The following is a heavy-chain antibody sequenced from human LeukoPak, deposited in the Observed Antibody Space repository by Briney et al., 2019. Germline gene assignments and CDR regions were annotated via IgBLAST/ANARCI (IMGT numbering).Heavy chain of an antibody. Sequence: SETLSLTCTVSGGSISSYYWSWIRQPPGKGLEWIGYIYYSGSTNYNPSLKSRVTISVDTSKNQFSLKLSSVTAADTAVYYCATDSGYYKWDYWGQGTLVTVSS. CDR1: GGSISSYY. V-gene: IGHV4-59*12. D-gene: IGHD5-12*01. J-gene: IGHJ4*02. CDR3: ATDSGYYKWDY. CDR2: IYYSGST.